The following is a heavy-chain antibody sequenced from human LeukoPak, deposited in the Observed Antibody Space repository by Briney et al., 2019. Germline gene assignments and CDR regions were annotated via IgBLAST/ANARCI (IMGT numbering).Heavy chain of an antibody. CDR1: GGSISSYY. V-gene: IGHV4-59*01. D-gene: IGHD4-17*01. Sequence: PSETLSLTCTVSGGSISSYYWSWIRQPPGKGLEWIGYIYYSGSTNYNPSLKSRVTISVDTSKNQFSLKLSSVTAADTAVYYCARDTTTNELDYWGQGTLVTASS. CDR2: IYYSGST. CDR3: ARDTTTNELDY. J-gene: IGHJ4*02.